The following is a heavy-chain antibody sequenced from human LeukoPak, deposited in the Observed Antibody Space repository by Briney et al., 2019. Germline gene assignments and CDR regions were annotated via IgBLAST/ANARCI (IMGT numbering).Heavy chain of an antibody. CDR3: ARERYSSSWYGVYYYYYGMDV. D-gene: IGHD6-13*01. Sequence: GASVKVSCKASGYTFTSYDINWVQQATGQGLEWMGWMNPNSGNTGYAQKFQGRVTMTRNTSISTAYMELSSLRSEDTAVYYCARERYSSSWYGVYYYYYGMDVWGQGTTVTVSS. V-gene: IGHV1-8*01. J-gene: IGHJ6*02. CDR2: MNPNSGNT. CDR1: GYTFTSYD.